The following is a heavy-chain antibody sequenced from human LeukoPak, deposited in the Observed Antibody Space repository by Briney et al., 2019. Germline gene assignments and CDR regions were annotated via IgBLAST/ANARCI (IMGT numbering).Heavy chain of an antibody. J-gene: IGHJ6*03. CDR1: GFTFSDYY. Sequence: GGSLRLSCAASGFTFSDYYMSWIRQAPGKGLEWVSYISSSGSTIYYADSVKGRFTISRDNAKNSLYLQMNSLRVEDTALYYCAKDIGRVDTASTYMDVWGKGTTVTISS. V-gene: IGHV3-11*01. CDR3: AKDIGRVDTASTYMDV. D-gene: IGHD5-18*01. CDR2: ISSSGSTI.